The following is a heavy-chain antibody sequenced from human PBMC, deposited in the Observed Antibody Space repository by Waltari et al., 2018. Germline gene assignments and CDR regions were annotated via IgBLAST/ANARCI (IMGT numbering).Heavy chain of an antibody. V-gene: IGHV3-30*02. D-gene: IGHD7-27*01. CDR2: IRYDGSNK. Sequence: QVQLVESGGGVVQPGGSLRLSCAAYGFTFRRYGMPWVLQAPGKGLEWVAFIRYDGSNKYYADSVKGRFTISRDNSKNTLYLQMNSLRAEDTAVYYCAKDLTARGNGMDVWGQGTTVTVSS. J-gene: IGHJ6*02. CDR3: AKDLTARGNGMDV. CDR1: GFTFRRYG.